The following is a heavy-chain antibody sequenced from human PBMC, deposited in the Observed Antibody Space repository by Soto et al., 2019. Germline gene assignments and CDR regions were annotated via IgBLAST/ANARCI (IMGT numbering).Heavy chain of an antibody. V-gene: IGHV4-34*01. CDR3: ARINHYYDRSGYYYASDY. D-gene: IGHD3-22*01. CDR1: GGSFSDYY. Sequence: SETLSLTCAVYGGSFSDYYWSWIRQPPGKGLEWIGEINHSGSTKYNPSLKSRVTISVDTSKNQFSLKLSSVTAADTAVYYCARINHYYDRSGYYYASDYWGQGILVTVSS. J-gene: IGHJ4*02. CDR2: INHSGST.